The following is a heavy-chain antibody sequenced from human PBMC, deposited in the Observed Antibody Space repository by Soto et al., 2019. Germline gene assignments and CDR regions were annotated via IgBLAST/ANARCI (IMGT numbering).Heavy chain of an antibody. J-gene: IGHJ6*02. CDR3: ARDGAGAGNYYGMEV. V-gene: IGHV1-2*04. CDR2: INPNNGGA. Sequence: ASVKVSCKASGYTFTDYYIHWVRLAPGQGLEWMGWINPNNGGANSARKFQGWVTLTRDTSISTAYMELTRLTSDDTAVYYCARDGAGAGNYYGMEVWGQGTTVTVSS. CDR1: GYTFTDYY. D-gene: IGHD3-10*01.